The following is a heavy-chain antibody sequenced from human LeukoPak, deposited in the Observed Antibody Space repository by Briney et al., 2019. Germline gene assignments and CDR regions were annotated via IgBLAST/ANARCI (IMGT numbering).Heavy chain of an antibody. D-gene: IGHD5-12*01. J-gene: IGHJ4*02. V-gene: IGHV1-2*02. CDR3: ARIPGDSGYDYGSLDY. Sequence: GASVSVSYTSSGYTFTRYYMHWVRQAPGQGREGMGGINPNSGGTNYAQKFQGRVTMTRDTSISTAYMELSRLRSDDTAVYYCARIPGDSGYDYGSLDYWGQGTLVTVSS. CDR2: INPNSGGT. CDR1: GYTFTRYY.